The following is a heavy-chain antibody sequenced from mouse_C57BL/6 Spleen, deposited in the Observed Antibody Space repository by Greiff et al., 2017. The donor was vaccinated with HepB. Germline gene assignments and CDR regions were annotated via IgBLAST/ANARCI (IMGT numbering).Heavy chain of an antibody. CDR1: GYTFTSYW. CDR3: ARRTEYFDV. Sequence: VQLQQPGAELVMPGASVKLSCKASGYTFTSYWMHWVKQRPGQGLEWIGEIDPSDSYTNYNQKFKGKSTLTVDKSSSTAYMQLSSLTSEDSAVYYCARRTEYFDVWGTGTTVTVSS. J-gene: IGHJ1*03. V-gene: IGHV1-69*01. CDR2: IDPSDSYT.